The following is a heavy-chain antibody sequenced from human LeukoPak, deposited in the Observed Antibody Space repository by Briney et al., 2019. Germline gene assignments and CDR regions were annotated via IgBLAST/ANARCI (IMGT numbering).Heavy chain of an antibody. Sequence: ASVKVSCKASGGTFSSYAISWVRQAPGQGLEWMGGIIPIFGTANYAQKFQGRVTITADESTSTAYMELSSLRSEDTAVYYCASSSSGYYSATGYWGQGTLVTVSS. J-gene: IGHJ4*02. D-gene: IGHD3-22*01. CDR3: ASSSSGYYSATGY. V-gene: IGHV1-69*13. CDR1: GGTFSSYA. CDR2: IIPIFGTA.